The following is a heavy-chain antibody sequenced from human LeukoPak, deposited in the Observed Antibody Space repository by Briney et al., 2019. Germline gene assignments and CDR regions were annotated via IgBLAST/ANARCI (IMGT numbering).Heavy chain of an antibody. Sequence: GGSLRLSCAASGFTFSSYEMNWVRQAPGKGLEWVSYISSSGSTIYYADSVEGRFTISRDNAKNSLCLQMNSLRAEDTAVYYCAELGITMIGGVWGKGTTVTISS. CDR3: AELGITMIGGV. D-gene: IGHD3-10*02. CDR1: GFTFSSYE. CDR2: ISSSGSTI. J-gene: IGHJ6*04. V-gene: IGHV3-48*03.